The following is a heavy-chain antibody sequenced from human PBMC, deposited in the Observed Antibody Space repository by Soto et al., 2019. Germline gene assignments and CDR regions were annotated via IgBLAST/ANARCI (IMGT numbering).Heavy chain of an antibody. CDR1: GGSVSSGSYY. D-gene: IGHD3-3*01. CDR2: IYYSGST. J-gene: IGHJ5*02. Sequence: SETLSLTCTVSGGSVSSGSYYWSWIRQPPGKGLEWIGYIYYSGSTNYNPSLKSRVTISVDTSKNQFSLKLSSVTAADTAVYYCARGRVGVVIFTNWFDTWGQGTMVTVSS. V-gene: IGHV4-61*01. CDR3: ARGRVGVVIFTNWFDT.